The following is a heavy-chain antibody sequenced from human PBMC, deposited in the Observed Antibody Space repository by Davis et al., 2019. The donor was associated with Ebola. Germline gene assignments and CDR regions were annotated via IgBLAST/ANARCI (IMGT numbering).Heavy chain of an antibody. D-gene: IGHD3-3*01. V-gene: IGHV3-33*08. CDR1: GFTFSSYG. CDR2: IWYDGSNK. J-gene: IGHJ5*02. Sequence: PGGSLRLSCAASGFTFSSYGMHWVRQAPGKGLEWVAVIWYDGSNKYYADSVKGRFTISRDNSKNTLYLQMNSLRAEDTAVYYCAREFWQTWFDPWGQGTLVTVSS. CDR3: AREFWQTWFDP.